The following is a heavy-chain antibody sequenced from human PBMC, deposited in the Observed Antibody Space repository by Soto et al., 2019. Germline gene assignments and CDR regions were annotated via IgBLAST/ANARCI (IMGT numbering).Heavy chain of an antibody. Sequence: EVQVLESGGGLVQTGGSLRLSCAASGFTFSSYAMTWVRQAPGKGLEWVSVISGSGDTANYADSVRGRFTISRDNSKNTLYLQMNSLRAEDTAIYYCVKYTATTSRRDAFDFWGQGTMVTVSS. CDR2: ISGSGDTA. J-gene: IGHJ3*01. CDR1: GFTFSSYA. V-gene: IGHV3-23*01. D-gene: IGHD1-7*01. CDR3: VKYTATTSRRDAFDF.